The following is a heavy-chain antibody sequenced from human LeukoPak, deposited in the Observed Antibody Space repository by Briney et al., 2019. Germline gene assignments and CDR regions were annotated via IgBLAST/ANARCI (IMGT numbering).Heavy chain of an antibody. CDR2: ISSSSSHT. CDR1: GFTFSSYE. CDR3: AKDSSVPYGITN. D-gene: IGHD4-17*01. J-gene: IGHJ4*02. Sequence: GGSLRLSCAASGFTFSSYEMNWGRQAPGKGLEWVSYISSSSSHTNYADSVKGRFTFSRDNAKNSLYLQMNSLRAEDTAVYFCAKDSSVPYGITNWGQGTLVTVS. V-gene: IGHV3-48*03.